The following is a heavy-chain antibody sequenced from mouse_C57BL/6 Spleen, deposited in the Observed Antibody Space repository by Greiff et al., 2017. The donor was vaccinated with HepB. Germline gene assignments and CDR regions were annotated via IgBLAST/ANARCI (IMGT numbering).Heavy chain of an antibody. CDR2: IDPEDGDT. V-gene: IGHV14-1*01. CDR1: GFNIKDYY. D-gene: IGHD1-1*01. Sequence: VQLQQSGAELVRPGASVKLSCTASGFNIKDYYMHWVKQRPEQGLEWIGRIDPEDGDTDYAPKFQGKATMTADTSSNTAYLQLSSLTSEDTAVYYCTRTVVATADYWGQGTTLTVSS. J-gene: IGHJ2*01. CDR3: TRTVVATADY.